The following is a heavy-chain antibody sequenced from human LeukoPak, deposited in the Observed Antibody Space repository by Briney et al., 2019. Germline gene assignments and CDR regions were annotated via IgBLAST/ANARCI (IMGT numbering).Heavy chain of an antibody. CDR1: GGTFSSYA. J-gene: IGHJ3*02. V-gene: IGHV1-69*04. CDR2: IIPILGIA. Sequence: SVKVSCKASGGTFSSYAISWVRQAPGQGLEWMGRIIPILGIANYAQKFQGRVTITADKSTSTAYMELSSLRSEDTAVYYCARDTSIAAARASDAFDIWGQGTMVTVSS. CDR3: ARDTSIAAARASDAFDI. D-gene: IGHD6-13*01.